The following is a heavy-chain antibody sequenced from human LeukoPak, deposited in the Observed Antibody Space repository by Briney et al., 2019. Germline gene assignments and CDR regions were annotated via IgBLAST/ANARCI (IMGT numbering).Heavy chain of an antibody. CDR1: GFTFSSYW. V-gene: IGHV3-20*04. CDR3: ARSEGSWGNYYFDY. Sequence: GGSLRLSCAASGFTFSSYWMHWVRQAPGKGLEWVSSLNWNGESTGYADSVKGRFTISRDNAKNSLYLQMASLRAEDTAFYYCARSEGSWGNYYFDYWGRGTLVTVSS. CDR2: LNWNGEST. D-gene: IGHD3-16*01. J-gene: IGHJ4*02.